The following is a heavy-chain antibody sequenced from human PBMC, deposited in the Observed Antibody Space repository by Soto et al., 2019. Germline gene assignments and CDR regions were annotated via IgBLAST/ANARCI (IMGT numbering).Heavy chain of an antibody. CDR2: IYSGGST. Sequence: PSETLSLTCTVSGGFVNSDTHSWSWIRQTPGKRLEWIGFIYSGGSTKNPSLRSRVTMSVDTSKNQFSLKLSSVTAADTAVYYCAGSEPSLVPAAIGSLYYYYGMDVCGQGTTVTVSS. CDR1: GGFVNSDTHS. V-gene: IGHV4-61*01. J-gene: IGHJ6*02. CDR3: AGSEPSLVPAAIGSLYYYYGMDV. D-gene: IGHD2-2*01.